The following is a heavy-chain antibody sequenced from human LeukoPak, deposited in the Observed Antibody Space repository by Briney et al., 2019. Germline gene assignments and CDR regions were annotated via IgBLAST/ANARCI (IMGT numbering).Heavy chain of an antibody. CDR2: ISYDGSNK. D-gene: IGHD1-26*01. V-gene: IGHV3-30*04. CDR3: ARDPYSGSYSADVYYYYMDV. CDR1: GFTFSSYA. J-gene: IGHJ6*03. Sequence: PGGSLRLSCAASGFTFSSYAMHWVRQAPGKGLEWVAVISYDGSNKYYADSVKGRFTISRDNSKNTLYLQMNSLRAEDTAVYYCARDPYSGSYSADVYYYYMDVWGKGTTVTVSS.